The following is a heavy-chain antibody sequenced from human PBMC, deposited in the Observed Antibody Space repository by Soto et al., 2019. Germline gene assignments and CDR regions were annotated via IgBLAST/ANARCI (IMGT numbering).Heavy chain of an antibody. V-gene: IGHV4-31*03. CDR1: GGSISSGGYY. Sequence: QVQLQESGPGLVKPSQTLSLTCTVSGGSISSGGYYWSWIRQHPGKGLAWIGSIYYSGSTYYNPSLMSRVTISVDTSKHQFSLKLSFVTAADTAVYYCARDMNGVLGMGHWGQGTLVTFSS. D-gene: IGHD2-8*01. CDR2: IYYSGST. J-gene: IGHJ4*02. CDR3: ARDMNGVLGMGH.